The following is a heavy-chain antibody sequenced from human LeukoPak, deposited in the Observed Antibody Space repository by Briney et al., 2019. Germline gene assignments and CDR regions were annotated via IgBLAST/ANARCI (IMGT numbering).Heavy chain of an antibody. V-gene: IGHV1-2*02. CDR1: GYTFTGYY. Sequence: ASVKVSCKASGYTFTGYYMHWVRQAPGQGLEWMGWINPNSGGTNYAQKFQGRVTMTTDTSTSTAYMELRSLRSDDTAVYYCAGDPDYYGSGFNWFDPWGQGTLVTVSS. CDR2: INPNSGGT. D-gene: IGHD3-10*01. J-gene: IGHJ5*02. CDR3: AGDPDYYGSGFNWFDP.